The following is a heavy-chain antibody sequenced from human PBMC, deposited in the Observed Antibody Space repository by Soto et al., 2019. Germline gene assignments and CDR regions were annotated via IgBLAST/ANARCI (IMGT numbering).Heavy chain of an antibody. D-gene: IGHD3-10*01. CDR3: ARHKGSGSYYKGYYYCGMDV. J-gene: IGHJ6*02. CDR2: IYPGDSDT. V-gene: IGHV5-51*01. Sequence: GESLKISCKGSGYSFTIYWIGWVRQMPGKGLEWMGIIYPGDSDTRYSPSFQGQVTISADKSISTAYLQWSSLKASDTAMYYCARHKGSGSYYKGYYYCGMDVWGQGTTVTVSS. CDR1: GYSFTIYW.